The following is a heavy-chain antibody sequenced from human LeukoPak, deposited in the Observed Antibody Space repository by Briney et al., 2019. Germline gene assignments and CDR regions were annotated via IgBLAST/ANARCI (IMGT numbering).Heavy chain of an antibody. Sequence: GGSLRLPCAASGFTFSNAWMSWVPQAPGKGLGWVGLIKSKTDGGTTDYAAPVKGRFTISNDDSKKTQNLQMNSLKTDDTAMYYCTPDECYYIWTCMDVWGKGTTVTVSS. CDR1: GFTFSNAW. V-gene: IGHV3-15*01. CDR3: TPDECYYIWTCMDV. J-gene: IGHJ6*04. CDR2: IKSKTDGGTT. D-gene: IGHD3-9*01.